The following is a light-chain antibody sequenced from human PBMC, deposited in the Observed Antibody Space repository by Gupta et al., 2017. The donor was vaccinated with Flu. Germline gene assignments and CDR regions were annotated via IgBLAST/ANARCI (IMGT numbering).Light chain of an antibody. CDR3: HQYDTYPYT. CDR2: QSS. J-gene: IGKJ2*01. Sequence: PSTLSAFVGDRVTIPCRASQTIGRWLAWFQQKPGDTPKLLIYQSSRLESGVPPRFSGRGSGTEFTLTIRVLQSEDSATYYCHQYDTYPYTFGQGTKLEVK. CDR1: QTIGRW. V-gene: IGKV1-5*03.